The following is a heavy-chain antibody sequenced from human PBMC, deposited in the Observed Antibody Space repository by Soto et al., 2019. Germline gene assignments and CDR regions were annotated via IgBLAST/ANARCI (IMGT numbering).Heavy chain of an antibody. CDR2: ISAYNGNT. V-gene: IGHV1-18*01. J-gene: IGHJ6*02. CDR1: GYTFTSYG. D-gene: IGHD2-2*01. CDR3: ARVVVPAALNDYYYYGMDV. Sequence: ASVKVSCKASGYTFTSYGISWVRQAPGQGLEGMGWISAYNGNTNYAQKLQGRVTMTTDTSTSTAYMELRSLRSDDTAVYYCARVVVPAALNDYYYYGMDVWGQGTTVTVSS.